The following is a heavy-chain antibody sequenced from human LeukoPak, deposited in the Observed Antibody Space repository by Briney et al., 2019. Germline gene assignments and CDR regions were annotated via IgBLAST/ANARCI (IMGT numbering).Heavy chain of an antibody. Sequence: GESLKISCQGSGCSFTSYWINWVRQIPGKGLEWMGRIDPSDSYTNHSPSFQGHVTISADKSLSTAYLQWSSLKASDTAMYYCARHRPGGAGDYWGQGTLVTVSS. CDR2: IDPSDSYT. J-gene: IGHJ4*02. V-gene: IGHV5-10-1*01. CDR1: GCSFTSYW. CDR3: ARHRPGGAGDY. D-gene: IGHD6-6*01.